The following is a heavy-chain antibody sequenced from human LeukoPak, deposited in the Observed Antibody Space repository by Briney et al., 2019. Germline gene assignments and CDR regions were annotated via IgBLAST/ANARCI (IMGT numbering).Heavy chain of an antibody. D-gene: IGHD2-2*02. CDR3: TLYNF. V-gene: IGHV1-3*03. CDR1: GYSFTNHD. J-gene: IGHJ4*02. Sequence: ASVKVSCKASGYSFTNHDMHWVRQAPGQSLEWMGYINPDNGDTKYSQESQGRVTITSDTSASTAYVELSSLTSEDMAVYYCTLYNFWGQGTLVTVSS. CDR2: INPDNGDT.